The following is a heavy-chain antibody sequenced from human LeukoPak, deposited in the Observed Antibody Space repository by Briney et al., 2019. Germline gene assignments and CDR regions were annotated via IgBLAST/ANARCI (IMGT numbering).Heavy chain of an antibody. Sequence: FXXXYMHWVRQAPXQGXEWMGIINPSGGSTSYAQKFQGRVTMTRDTSTSTVYMELSSLRSEDTAVYYCAREVAGTETLDYWGQGTLVTVSS. J-gene: IGHJ4*02. CDR1: FXXXY. CDR3: AREVAGTETLDY. D-gene: IGHD1-14*01. CDR2: INPSGGST. V-gene: IGHV1-46*01.